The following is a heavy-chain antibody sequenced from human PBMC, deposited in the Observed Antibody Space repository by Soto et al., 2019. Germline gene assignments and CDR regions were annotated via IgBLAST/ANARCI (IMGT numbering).Heavy chain of an antibody. Sequence: LSLTCSVSGDSISNLDYFWAWIRQPPGQALEYIGYIYKSATTYYNPSFESRVAISVDTSKSQFSLNVTSVTAADTAVYFCARGRYCLTGRCFPNWFDSWGQGALVTVPQ. CDR2: IYKSATT. J-gene: IGHJ5*01. CDR1: GDSISNLDYF. D-gene: IGHD7-27*01. CDR3: ARGRYCLTGRCFPNWFDS. V-gene: IGHV4-30-4*01.